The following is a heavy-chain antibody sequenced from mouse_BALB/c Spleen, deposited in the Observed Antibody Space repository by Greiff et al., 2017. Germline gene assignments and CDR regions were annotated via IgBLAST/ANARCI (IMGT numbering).Heavy chain of an antibody. Sequence: VQLQQSGAELARPGASVKMSCKASGYTFTSYTMHWVKQRPGQGLEWIGYINPSSGYTNYNQKFKDKATLTADKSSSTAYMQLSSLTSEDSAVYYCARWVLTTVVRVYAMDYWGQGTSVTVSS. CDR2: INPSSGYT. V-gene: IGHV1-4*01. J-gene: IGHJ4*01. D-gene: IGHD1-1*01. CDR3: ARWVLTTVVRVYAMDY. CDR1: GYTFTSYT.